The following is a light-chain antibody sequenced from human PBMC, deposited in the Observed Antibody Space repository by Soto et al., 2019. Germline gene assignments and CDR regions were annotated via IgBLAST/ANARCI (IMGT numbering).Light chain of an antibody. Sequence: EVVMTQSPAPLSVSPGERATLSCRASQSVNNNLAWYQQQPGQAPRLLIYDTSSRATGVPARFSGSGSGTEFTLTISSLQAEDFAVYYCQQYNDRPPLTFGGGTKVEI. J-gene: IGKJ4*01. CDR2: DTS. CDR1: QSVNNN. CDR3: QQYNDRPPLT. V-gene: IGKV3-15*01.